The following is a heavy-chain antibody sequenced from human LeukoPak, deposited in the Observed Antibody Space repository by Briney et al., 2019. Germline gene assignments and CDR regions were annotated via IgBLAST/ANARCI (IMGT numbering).Heavy chain of an antibody. D-gene: IGHD3-3*01. J-gene: IGHJ4*02. Sequence: GGSLRLSCAASGFTFSSYAMSWVRQAPGKGLEWVSAISGSGGSTYYADSVKGRFTISRDNSKNTLYLQMNSLRAEDTAVYYCAKDADFWSGYLEGCYFDYWGQGTLVTVSS. CDR1: GFTFSSYA. CDR3: AKDADFWSGYLEGCYFDY. CDR2: ISGSGGST. V-gene: IGHV3-23*01.